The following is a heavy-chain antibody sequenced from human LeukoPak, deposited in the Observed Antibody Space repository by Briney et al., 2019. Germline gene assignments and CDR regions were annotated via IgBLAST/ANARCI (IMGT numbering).Heavy chain of an antibody. D-gene: IGHD6-13*01. CDR1: GFTFSSYG. CDR3: AKDGSSWYLRYYFDY. Sequence: GGSLRLSCAASGFTFSSYGMHWVRQAPGKGLEWVAVISYDGSNKYYVDSVKGRFTISRDNSKNTLYLQMNSLRAEDTAVYYCAKDGSSWYLRYYFDYWGQGTLVTVSS. J-gene: IGHJ4*02. CDR2: ISYDGSNK. V-gene: IGHV3-30*18.